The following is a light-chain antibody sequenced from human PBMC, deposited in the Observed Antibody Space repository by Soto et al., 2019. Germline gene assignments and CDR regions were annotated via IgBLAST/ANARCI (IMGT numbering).Light chain of an antibody. J-gene: IGLJ2*01. CDR1: SGHSSYA. Sequence: QPVLTQSPSASASLGASVKLTCTLSSGHSSYAIAWHQQQPEKGPRYLMKLNSDGSHNKGDGIPGRFSGSSSGAERYLTISGLPSEDEADYYCQTGGTDFPVVFGGGTKLTVL. CDR3: QTGGTDFPVV. CDR2: LNSDGSH. V-gene: IGLV4-69*01.